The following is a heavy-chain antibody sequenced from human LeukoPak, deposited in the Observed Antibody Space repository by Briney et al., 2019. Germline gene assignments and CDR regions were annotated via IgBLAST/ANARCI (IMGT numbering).Heavy chain of an antibody. Sequence: ASAKVSCKASGYTFTSYGISWVRQAPGQGLEWMGWISAYNGNTNYAQKLQGRVTMTTDTSTSTAYMELRSLRSDDTAVYYCARDYYYGSGSYRRDNPNWFDPWGQGTLVTVSS. CDR1: GYTFTSYG. CDR3: ARDYYYGSGSYRRDNPNWFDP. CDR2: ISAYNGNT. D-gene: IGHD3-10*01. V-gene: IGHV1-18*01. J-gene: IGHJ5*02.